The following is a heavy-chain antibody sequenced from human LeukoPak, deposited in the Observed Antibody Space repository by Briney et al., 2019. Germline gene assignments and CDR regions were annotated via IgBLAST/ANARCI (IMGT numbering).Heavy chain of an antibody. J-gene: IGHJ4*02. D-gene: IGHD4-17*01. Sequence: PGGSLRLSCAASGFTFSSHGMHWVRQAPGKGLEWVAVLWYDGRTKYYAESVKGRFTISRDNAKNTLYLQLNSLRAGDTAVYYCARVYGDYRTWDYWGQGTLVTVSS. CDR2: LWYDGRTK. V-gene: IGHV3-33*01. CDR3: ARVYGDYRTWDY. CDR1: GFTFSSHG.